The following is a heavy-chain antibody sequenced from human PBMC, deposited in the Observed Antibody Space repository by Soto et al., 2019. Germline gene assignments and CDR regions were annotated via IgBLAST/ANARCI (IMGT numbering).Heavy chain of an antibody. J-gene: IGHJ6*02. Sequence: XPVKLSSKGPVYTFTSYDINCVRQSTGQGLEWMGWMNPNSGNTGYAQKFQGRVTMTRNTSISTAYMELSSLRSEDTAVYYCAREAWVPTYYDFWSGPTPSGGMDVWGQGTTVTVSS. D-gene: IGHD3-3*01. V-gene: IGHV1-8*01. CDR3: AREAWVPTYYDFWSGPTPSGGMDV. CDR1: VYTFTSYD. CDR2: MNPNSGNT.